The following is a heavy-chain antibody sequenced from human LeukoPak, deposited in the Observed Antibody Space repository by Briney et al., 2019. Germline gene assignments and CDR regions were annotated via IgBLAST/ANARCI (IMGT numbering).Heavy chain of an antibody. V-gene: IGHV3-23*01. CDR2: TSSSDPGT. CDR3: ARAPVTSCRGAFCYPFDY. CDR1: GFPLSSYA. D-gene: IGHD2-15*01. Sequence: GGSLRLSCAASGFPLSSYAMSWVRQGPGKGLEWVAATSSSDPGTYHADSVRGRFTISRDNSKNTLYLQMNRLRVEDAAVYYCARAPVTSCRGAFCYPFDYWGQGTLATVSS. J-gene: IGHJ4*02.